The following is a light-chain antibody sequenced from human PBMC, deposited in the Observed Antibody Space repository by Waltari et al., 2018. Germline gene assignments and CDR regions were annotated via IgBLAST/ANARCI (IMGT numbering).Light chain of an antibody. Sequence: SALTQPRSVSGSPGQSVTISCTGTTNGPGSFYHCPWYQQHPGKAPKLIILDVTKRPSGVPDRLSGSKSGNTASLTISGLRAEDEAEYYCCSYAGSYTWVFGGGTKLTVV. CDR2: DVT. CDR3: CSYAGSYTWV. J-gene: IGLJ3*02. V-gene: IGLV2-11*01. CDR1: TNGPGSFYH.